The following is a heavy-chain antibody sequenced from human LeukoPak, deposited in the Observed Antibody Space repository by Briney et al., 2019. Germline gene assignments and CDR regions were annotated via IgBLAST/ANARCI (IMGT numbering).Heavy chain of an antibody. CDR1: GGSISSYY. Sequence: PSETLSLTCTVSGGSISSYYWSWIRQPPGKGLEWIGYIYYSGSTNYNPSLKSRVTISVDTSKNQFSPKLSSVTAADTAVYYCAGTYYDFWSGYSRGYYFDYWGQGTLVTVSS. CDR3: AGTYYDFWSGYSRGYYFDY. V-gene: IGHV4-59*01. CDR2: IYYSGST. D-gene: IGHD3-3*01. J-gene: IGHJ4*02.